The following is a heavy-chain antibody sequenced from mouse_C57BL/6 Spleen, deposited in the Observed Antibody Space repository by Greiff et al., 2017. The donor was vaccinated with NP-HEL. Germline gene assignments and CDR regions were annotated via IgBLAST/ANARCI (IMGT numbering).Heavy chain of an antibody. CDR1: GYTFTDYY. D-gene: IGHD2-5*01. CDR3: ARREIYSNYVAY. CDR2: INPNNGGT. Sequence: EVQLQQSGPELVKPGASVKISCKASGYTFTDYYMNWVKQSHGKSLEWIGDINPNNGGTSYNQKFKGKATLTVDKSSSTAYMELRSLTSEDSAVYYCARREIYSNYVAYWGQGTLVTVSA. V-gene: IGHV1-26*01. J-gene: IGHJ3*01.